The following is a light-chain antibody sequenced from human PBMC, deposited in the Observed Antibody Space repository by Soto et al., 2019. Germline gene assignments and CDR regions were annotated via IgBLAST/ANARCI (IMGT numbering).Light chain of an antibody. CDR1: SSNIGAGYD. V-gene: IGLV1-40*01. J-gene: IGLJ1*01. Sequence: QSVLTQPPSVSGAPGQRVTISCTGSSSNIGAGYDVHWYQQLPGTAPKLLIYGNINRPSGVPDRFSGSKSGTSASLAITGLQAEDEADYYCQSYASSLSYVFGTGTKVTVL. CDR2: GNI. CDR3: QSYASSLSYV.